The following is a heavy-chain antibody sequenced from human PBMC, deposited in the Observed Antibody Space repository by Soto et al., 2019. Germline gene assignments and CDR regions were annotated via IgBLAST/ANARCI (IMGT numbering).Heavy chain of an antibody. J-gene: IGHJ3*02. V-gene: IGHV3-30*18. CDR2: ISYDGSNK. D-gene: IGHD6-19*01. CDR3: AKVPSAGSGFHDAFDI. Sequence: QVQLVESGGGVVQPGRSLRLSCAASGFTFSSYGMHWVRQAPGKGLEWVAVISYDGSNKYYADSVKGRFTISRDNSKNTLYLQMNSLRAEDTAVYYCAKVPSAGSGFHDAFDIWGQGTMVTVSS. CDR1: GFTFSSYG.